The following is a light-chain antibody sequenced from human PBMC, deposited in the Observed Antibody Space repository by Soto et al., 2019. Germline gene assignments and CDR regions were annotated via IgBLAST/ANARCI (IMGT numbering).Light chain of an antibody. CDR3: CSYAGNYTLI. CDR1: TSDVGGYEY. Sequence: QSALTQPRSVSGSPGQSVSISCTGTTSDVGGYEYVSWYQQHPDKAPQLLIFDVTKRPSGVPDRFSGSKSGNTASLTISGLQADDEADYYCCSYAGNYTLIFGGGTNLTVL. J-gene: IGLJ2*01. V-gene: IGLV2-11*01. CDR2: DVT.